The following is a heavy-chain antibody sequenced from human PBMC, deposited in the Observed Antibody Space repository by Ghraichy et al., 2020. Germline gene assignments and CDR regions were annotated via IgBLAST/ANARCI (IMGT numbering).Heavy chain of an antibody. CDR1: GGSFSGYY. CDR3: ARVGSGGDYVFASPVLDY. D-gene: IGHD2-21*02. Sequence: SETLSLTCAVYGGSFSGYYWSWIRQPPGKGLEWIGEINHSGSTNYNPSLKSRVTISVDTSKNQFSLKLSSVTAADTAVYYCARVGSGGDYVFASPVLDYWGQGTLVTVSS. J-gene: IGHJ4*02. V-gene: IGHV4-34*01. CDR2: INHSGST.